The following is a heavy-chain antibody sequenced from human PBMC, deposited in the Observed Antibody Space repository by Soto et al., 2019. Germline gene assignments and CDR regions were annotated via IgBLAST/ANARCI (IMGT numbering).Heavy chain of an antibody. CDR2: IYYSGST. Sequence: SETLSLTCTVSGGSISTYYWTWIRQAPGKGLEWIGYIYYSGSTDYNPSLKSRVTMSVDTSKDQFSLKLRSVTAAGTAVYFCARGVGLRTYFYYYGLDVWGQGTTVTVSS. V-gene: IGHV4-59*01. CDR1: GGSISTYY. J-gene: IGHJ6*02. D-gene: IGHD2-15*01. CDR3: ARGVGLRTYFYYYGLDV.